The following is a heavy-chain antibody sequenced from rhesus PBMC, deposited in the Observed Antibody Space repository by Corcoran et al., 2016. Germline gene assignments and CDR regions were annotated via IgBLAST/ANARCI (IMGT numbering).Heavy chain of an antibody. Sequence: QVQLQESGPGVVKPSETLSLTCAVSGGSISRGYDWSWSRQPPGKGLDWIGYIYGTSGSTNYNPSLKNRVTFSKDASKNQFSLRLSSVTAADTAVYYCARDSGCTGSGCHDAFDFWGQGLRVTVSS. J-gene: IGHJ3*01. CDR3: ARDSGCTGSGCHDAFDF. V-gene: IGHV4-76*01. D-gene: IGHD2-21*01. CDR2: IYGTSGST. CDR1: GGSISRGYD.